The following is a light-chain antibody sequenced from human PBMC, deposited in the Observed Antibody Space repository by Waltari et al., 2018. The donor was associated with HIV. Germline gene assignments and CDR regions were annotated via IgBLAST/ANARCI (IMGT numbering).Light chain of an antibody. J-gene: IGLJ2*01. CDR2: KDS. V-gene: IGLV3-25*03. Sequence: SYELTQPPSVSVSPGQTARITCSGDALPQQYASWYQQKAGQAPVLGISKDSGRPSWIPGRVSGDSSGNTVTLNISGVQAEDEADYNCQSADSSGTELIFGGGTKLTVL. CDR1: ALPQQY. CDR3: QSADSSGTELI.